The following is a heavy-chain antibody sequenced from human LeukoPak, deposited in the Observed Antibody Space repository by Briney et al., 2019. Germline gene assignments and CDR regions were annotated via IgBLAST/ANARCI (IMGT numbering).Heavy chain of an antibody. J-gene: IGHJ4*02. Sequence: SETLSLTCTVSGGSIGSSSYYWGWIRQPPGKGLEWIGSIYYSGSTYYNPSLKSRVTISVDTSKNQFSLKLSSVTAADTAVYYCARHVDDYSNYKRNKPYDYWGQGTLVTVSP. D-gene: IGHD4-11*01. CDR2: IYYSGST. CDR3: ARHVDDYSNYKRNKPYDY. V-gene: IGHV4-39*01. CDR1: GGSIGSSSYY.